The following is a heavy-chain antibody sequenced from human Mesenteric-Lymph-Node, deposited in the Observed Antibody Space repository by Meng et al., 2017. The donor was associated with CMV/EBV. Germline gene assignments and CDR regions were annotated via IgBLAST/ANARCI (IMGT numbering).Heavy chain of an antibody. V-gene: IGHV3-30*04. CDR3: ARGGYSNYGYYYGMDV. J-gene: IGHJ6*02. D-gene: IGHD4-11*01. Sequence: GESLKISCAASGFTFSSYAMHWVRQAPGKGLEWVAVISYDGSNKYYADSVKGRFTISRENSKNTLYLQMNSLRAEDTAVYYCARGGYSNYGYYYGMDVWGQGTTVTVSS. CDR2: ISYDGSNK. CDR1: GFTFSSYA.